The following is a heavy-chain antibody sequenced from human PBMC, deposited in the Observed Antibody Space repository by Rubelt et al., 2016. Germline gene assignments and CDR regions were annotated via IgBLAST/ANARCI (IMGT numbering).Heavy chain of an antibody. D-gene: IGHD3-3*01. Sequence: ISSSSSTIYYADSVKGRFTISRDNAKNSLYLQMNSLRAEDTAVYYCARESTYYDFWSGYGMDVWGQGTTVTVSS. CDR2: ISSSSSTI. V-gene: IGHV3-48*01. CDR3: ARESTYYDFWSGYGMDV. J-gene: IGHJ6*02.